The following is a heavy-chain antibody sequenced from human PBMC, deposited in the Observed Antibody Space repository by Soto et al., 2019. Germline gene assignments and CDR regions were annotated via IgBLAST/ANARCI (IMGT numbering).Heavy chain of an antibody. CDR2: IYYSGST. CDR3: ASSIAVAGLLDV. V-gene: IGHV4-39*01. J-gene: IGHJ6*04. Sequence: SETLSLTCTVSGGSISSSSYYWGWIRQPPGKGLEWIGSIYYSGSTYYNPSLKSRVTISVDTSKNQFSLKLSSVTAADTAVYYCASSIAVAGLLDVWGKGTTVTVSS. CDR1: GGSISSSSYY. D-gene: IGHD6-19*01.